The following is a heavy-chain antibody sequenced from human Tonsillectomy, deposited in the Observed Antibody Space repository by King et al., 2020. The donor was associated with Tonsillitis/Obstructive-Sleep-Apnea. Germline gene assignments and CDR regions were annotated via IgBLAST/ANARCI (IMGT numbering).Heavy chain of an antibody. CDR1: GGSISSYY. Sequence: MQLQESGPGLVKPSDTLSLTCTVSGGSISSYYWSWNRQPPGKGLEWIGYIYYSGSTNYNPSLKSRVTISVDTSKNQFSLKLSSVTAADTAVYYRARVEGVGATPGDFDYWGQGTLVTVSS. D-gene: IGHD1-26*01. CDR2: IYYSGST. V-gene: IGHV4-59*01. CDR3: ARVEGVGATPGDFDY. J-gene: IGHJ4*02.